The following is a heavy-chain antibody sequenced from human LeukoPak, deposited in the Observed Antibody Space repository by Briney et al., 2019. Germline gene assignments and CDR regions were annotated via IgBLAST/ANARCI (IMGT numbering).Heavy chain of an antibody. CDR2: IYYTGRT. J-gene: IGHJ4*02. CDR1: GDSTSSYY. CDR3: VSPRGFSYGYFDY. Sequence: SETLSLTCTVSGDSTSSYYWSWIRQPPGKELEWIGYIYYTGRTQYNPSLKGRVTISLDTSNNHFSLKLGSVSATDTAVYYCVSPRGFSYGYFDYWGQGTLVTVSS. V-gene: IGHV4-59*08. D-gene: IGHD5-18*01.